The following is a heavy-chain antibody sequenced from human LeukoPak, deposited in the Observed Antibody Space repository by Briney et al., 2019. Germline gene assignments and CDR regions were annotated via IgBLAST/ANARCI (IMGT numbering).Heavy chain of an antibody. D-gene: IGHD6-13*01. CDR3: ARGTDSSSGYVFDY. CDR2: INHSGST. CDR1: GGSFSVYY. Sequence: SETLSLTCAVYGGSFSVYYWSCIRHPPGKGLEWIGEINHSGSTNYNPSLKSRVTISLDTSKNQFSLNLRSVTAGDTAVYYCARGTDSSSGYVFDYWGEGTLVTVSS. J-gene: IGHJ4*02. V-gene: IGHV4-34*01.